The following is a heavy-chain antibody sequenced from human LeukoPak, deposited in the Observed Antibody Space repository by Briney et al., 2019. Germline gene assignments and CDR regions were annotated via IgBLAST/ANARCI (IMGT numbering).Heavy chain of an antibody. Sequence: GGSLRLSCLTSGFTLSTNAMSWVRQAPGKGLEWISGISGSGASTYYADSAKGRFTISRDDSRNTLYLQMNSLRGDDTAVYYCAKGPPYMVRGPYFDYWGQGTLVTVSS. D-gene: IGHD3-10*01. CDR2: ISGSGAST. CDR3: AKGPPYMVRGPYFDY. CDR1: GFTLSTNA. V-gene: IGHV3-23*01. J-gene: IGHJ4*02.